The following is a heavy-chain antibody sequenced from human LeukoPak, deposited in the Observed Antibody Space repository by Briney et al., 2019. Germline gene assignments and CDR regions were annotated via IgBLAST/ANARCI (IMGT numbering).Heavy chain of an antibody. CDR3: AKGLEVESRLDS. D-gene: IGHD1-1*01. CDR2: IRGGDRT. V-gene: IGHV3-23*01. Sequence: GGSLRLSCAASGFIFSAYTMYWVRQAPGKGLEWVSGIRGGDRTYYADSVKGRFTISRDNSMNTLLLQMNSLRVEDTAVYYCAKGLEVESRLDSWGQGTLVTVSS. J-gene: IGHJ4*02. CDR1: GFIFSAYT.